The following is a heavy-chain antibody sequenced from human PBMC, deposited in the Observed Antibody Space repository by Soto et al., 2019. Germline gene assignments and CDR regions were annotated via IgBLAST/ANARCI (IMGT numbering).Heavy chain of an antibody. Sequence: FETLSLRWTVSRASGNGGGCYWTWFRLPPGKGLEWIGYIYNGGNTNTNSNPSRKSRVTMSVDRSKNQFSLQLNSVTAADKAMYYCAIQGKGSTVPTGLADWGQGTLVTVSS. V-gene: IGHV4-61*08. CDR1: RASGNGGGCY. J-gene: IGHJ4*02. D-gene: IGHD4-17*01. CDR3: AIQGKGSTVPTGLAD. CDR2: IYNGGNT.